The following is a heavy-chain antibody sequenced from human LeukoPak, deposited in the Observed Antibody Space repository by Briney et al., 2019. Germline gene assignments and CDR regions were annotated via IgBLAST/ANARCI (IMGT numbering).Heavy chain of an antibody. CDR2: IYYSGST. V-gene: IGHV4-59*01. CDR1: GGSISSYY. Sequence: SETLSLTCTVSGGSISSYYWSWIRQPPGKGLEWIGYIYYSGSTNYNPSLKSRVTISVDTSKNQFSLKLSSVTAADTAVYSCASLSHSPGIAAAGTFDYWGQGTLVTVSS. CDR3: ASLSHSPGIAAAGTFDY. D-gene: IGHD6-13*01. J-gene: IGHJ4*02.